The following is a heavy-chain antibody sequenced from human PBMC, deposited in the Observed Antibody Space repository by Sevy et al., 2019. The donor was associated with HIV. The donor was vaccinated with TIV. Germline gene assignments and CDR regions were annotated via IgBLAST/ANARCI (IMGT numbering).Heavy chain of an antibody. J-gene: IGHJ4*02. CDR1: GFTFSSYH. D-gene: IGHD6-6*01. V-gene: IGHV3-23*01. CDR2: VSGSGSTT. Sequence: GGSLRLSCAASGFTFSSYHMSWVRQAPGKGLEWVSAVSGSGSTTYYADSLKGRFTISRDNSKNTVYLKMSSLRADDTALYYCAKGGAARPEFWGQGTLVTVSS. CDR3: AKGGAARPEF.